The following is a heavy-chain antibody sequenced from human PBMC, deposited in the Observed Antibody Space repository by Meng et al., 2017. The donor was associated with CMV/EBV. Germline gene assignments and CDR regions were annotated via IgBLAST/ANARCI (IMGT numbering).Heavy chain of an antibody. CDR1: GFTFDDYG. CDR2: INWNGGST. D-gene: IGHD2-15*01. V-gene: IGHV3-20*04. Sequence: GESLKISCAASGFTFDDYGMSWVRQAPGKGLEWVSGINWNGGSTGYADSVKGRFTISRDNAKNSLYLQMNSLRAEDTALYYCARDHCRGGSCYSGGREYYYYYGMDVWGQGTTVTVSS. J-gene: IGHJ6*02. CDR3: ARDHCRGGSCYSGGREYYYYYGMDV.